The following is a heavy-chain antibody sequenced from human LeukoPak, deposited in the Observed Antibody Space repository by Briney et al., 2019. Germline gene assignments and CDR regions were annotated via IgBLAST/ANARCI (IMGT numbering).Heavy chain of an antibody. CDR2: ISSSSSTI. V-gene: IGHV3-48*01. CDR3: ARDVTY. CDR1: GFTFSSYS. Sequence: PGGSLRLSCAASGFTFSSYSMNWVRQAPGKGLEWVSYISSSSSTIYYADSVKGRFTISRDNAKNSLYLQMNNLRAEDTAVYYCARDVTYWGQGTLVTVSS. J-gene: IGHJ4*02.